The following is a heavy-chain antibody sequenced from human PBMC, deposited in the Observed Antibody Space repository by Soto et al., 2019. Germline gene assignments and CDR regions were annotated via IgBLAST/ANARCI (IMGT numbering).Heavy chain of an antibody. CDR1: GYTLTTYG. D-gene: IGHD2-2*01. CDR3: ARSTYVDY. V-gene: IGHV1-18*01. CDR2: ISAYNDHT. J-gene: IGHJ4*02. Sequence: QVQLVQSGAEVKKPGASVKVSCKAAGYTLTTYGVSWVRQAPGQGLEWVGWISAYNDHTNYAQKFQGRVTMTTDTTTSTAYMELRSLRSDDTAVYYCARSTYVDYWGEGTLVTVSS.